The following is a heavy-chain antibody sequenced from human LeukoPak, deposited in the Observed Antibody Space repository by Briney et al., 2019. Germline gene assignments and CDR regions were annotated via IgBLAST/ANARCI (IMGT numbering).Heavy chain of an antibody. V-gene: IGHV4-30-2*01. CDR3: ARGGGGYNWDDAFDI. Sequence: SETLSLTCTVSGGSISSGGYYWSWIRQPPGKGLEWIGYIYHSGSTYYNPSLKSRVTISVDRSKNQFSLKLSSVTAADTAVYYCARGGGGYNWDDAFDIWGQGTMVTVSS. D-gene: IGHD5-24*01. J-gene: IGHJ3*02. CDR1: GGSISSGGYY. CDR2: IYHSGST.